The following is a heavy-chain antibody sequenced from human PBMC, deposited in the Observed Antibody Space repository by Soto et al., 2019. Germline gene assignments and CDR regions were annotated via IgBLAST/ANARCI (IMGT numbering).Heavy chain of an antibody. CDR2: IYYSGST. CDR3: ALYYYGSGSSNWFDP. J-gene: IGHJ5*02. D-gene: IGHD3-10*01. Sequence: SETLSLTCTVSGGSISSGGYYWSWIRQHPGKGLEWIGYIYYSGSTYYNPSLKSRVTISVDTSKNQFSLKLSSVTAADTAVYYCALYYYGSGSSNWFDPWGQGTLVTVSS. V-gene: IGHV4-31*03. CDR1: GGSISSGGYY.